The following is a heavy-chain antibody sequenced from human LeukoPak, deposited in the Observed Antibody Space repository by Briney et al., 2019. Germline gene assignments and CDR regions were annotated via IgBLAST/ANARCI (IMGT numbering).Heavy chain of an antibody. CDR1: GYSFTTHD. D-gene: IGHD5-12*01. CDR2: MNPNSGKS. Sequence: ASVKVSCKASGYSFTTHDINWVRQSTGQGLEWMGWMNPNSGKSGYAQKFQGRVTMTRDTSISTVYMELSSLGSDDTTVYYCARESGLTDNWRDSWGQGTLVIVSS. J-gene: IGHJ5*01. CDR3: ARESGLTDNWRDS. V-gene: IGHV1-8*01.